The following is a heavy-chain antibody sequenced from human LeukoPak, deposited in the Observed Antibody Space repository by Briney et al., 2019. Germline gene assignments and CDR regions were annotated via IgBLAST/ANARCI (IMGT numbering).Heavy chain of an antibody. D-gene: IGHD6-19*01. Sequence: GASVKVSCKASGGTFSSYAISWVRQAPGQGLEWMGGIIPIFGTANYAQKFQGRFTITADESTSTAYMELSSLRSEDTAVYYCARDSSGWYRPRLYYFDYWGQGTLVTVSS. CDR2: IIPIFGTA. CDR1: GGTFSSYA. V-gene: IGHV1-69*13. J-gene: IGHJ4*02. CDR3: ARDSSGWYRPRLYYFDY.